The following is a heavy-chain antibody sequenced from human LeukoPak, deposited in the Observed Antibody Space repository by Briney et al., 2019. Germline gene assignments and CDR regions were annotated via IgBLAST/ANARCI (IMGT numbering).Heavy chain of an antibody. CDR1: GFTFTNNF. V-gene: IGHV3-7*03. CDR2: IKQDGSET. CDR3: AKSFGPVIAAAGAGAD. Sequence: GGSLRLSCAASGFTFTNNFMSWVRQVPGKGLEWVANIKQDGSETTYADSVKGRITISRDNSKNTLYLQMNSLRAEDTAVYYCAKSFGPVIAAAGAGADWGQGTLVTVSS. J-gene: IGHJ4*02. D-gene: IGHD6-13*01.